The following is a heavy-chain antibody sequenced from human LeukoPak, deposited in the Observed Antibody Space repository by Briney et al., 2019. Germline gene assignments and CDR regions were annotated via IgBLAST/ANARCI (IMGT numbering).Heavy chain of an antibody. CDR1: GGSISNYY. CDR2: IYYTGST. J-gene: IGHJ6*03. Sequence: SETLSLTCTVSGGSISNYYWSWIRQPPEKGLEWIGYIYYTGSTNYSPSLKSRVTISIDTSKNEFSLRLSSVTAADTAVYYCARAVGSGSFQTYYYYMDVWGKGTTVTISS. CDR3: ARAVGSGSFQTYYYYMDV. D-gene: IGHD3-10*01. V-gene: IGHV4-59*01.